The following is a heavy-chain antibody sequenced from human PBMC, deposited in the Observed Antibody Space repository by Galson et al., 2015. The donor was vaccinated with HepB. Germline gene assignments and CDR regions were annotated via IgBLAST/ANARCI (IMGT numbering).Heavy chain of an antibody. CDR3: ATMTAVTHY. J-gene: IGHJ4*02. D-gene: IGHD4-17*01. Sequence: SLRLSCAASGFSVNGNYMSWVRQTSGKGLEWVSVINGDGSTNYVDSVKGRFSISRDNSKNTVYLQMNCLRVEDTAVYYCATMTAVTHYWGQGTLVTVSS. V-gene: IGHV3-53*01. CDR1: GFSVNGNY. CDR2: INGDGST.